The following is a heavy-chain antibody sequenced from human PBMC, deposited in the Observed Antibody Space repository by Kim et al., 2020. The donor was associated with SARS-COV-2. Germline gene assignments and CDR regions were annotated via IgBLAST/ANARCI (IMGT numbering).Heavy chain of an antibody. CDR1: GFTFSSYA. CDR2: ISGSGGST. D-gene: IGHD3-16*02. V-gene: IGHV3-23*01. J-gene: IGHJ4*02. Sequence: GGSLRLSCAASGFTFSSYAMSWVRQAPGKGLEWVSAISGSGGSTYYADSVKGRFTISRDNSKNTLYLQMNSLRAEDTAVYYCAKDVGGKGVIVDALDYWGQGTLVTVSS. CDR3: AKDVGGKGVIVDALDY.